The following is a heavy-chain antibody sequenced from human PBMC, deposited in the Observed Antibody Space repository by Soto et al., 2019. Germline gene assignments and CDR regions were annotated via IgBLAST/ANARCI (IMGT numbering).Heavy chain of an antibody. CDR2: FDPEDGET. D-gene: IGHD2-2*01. Sequence: QVQLVQSGAEVKKPGASVKVSCKVSGYTLTELSMHWVRQAPGKGLEWMGGFDPEDGETIYAQKFQGRVTMTEDTSTDTAYMELSSLRSEDTAVYYCATLDSPDIVVVPAANNWFDPWGQGTLVTVSS. V-gene: IGHV1-24*01. CDR3: ATLDSPDIVVVPAANNWFDP. CDR1: GYTLTELS. J-gene: IGHJ5*02.